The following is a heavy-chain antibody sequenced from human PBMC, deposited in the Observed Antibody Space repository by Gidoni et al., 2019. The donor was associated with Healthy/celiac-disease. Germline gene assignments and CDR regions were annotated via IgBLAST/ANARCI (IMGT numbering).Heavy chain of an antibody. CDR2: IIPIFGTA. Sequence: QVQLVQSGAEVKKPGSSGKVSGKASGGTFSSYAISWVRQPPGQGLEWMGGIIPIFGTANYAQKFQGRVTITADESTSTAYVELGSLRSEDTAVYYCARAELGDYFDYWGQGTLVTVSS. D-gene: IGHD3-10*01. V-gene: IGHV1-69*01. J-gene: IGHJ4*02. CDR1: GGTFSSYA. CDR3: ARAELGDYFDY.